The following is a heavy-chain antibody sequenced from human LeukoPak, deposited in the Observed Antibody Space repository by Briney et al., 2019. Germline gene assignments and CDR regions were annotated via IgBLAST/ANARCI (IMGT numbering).Heavy chain of an antibody. J-gene: IGHJ6*02. V-gene: IGHV1-18*01. CDR2: ISAYNGNT. CDR1: GYTFTSYG. D-gene: IGHD3-10*01. CDR3: ARWGGVGTPDHHTYYYGSGRPFYYYYYGMDV. Sequence: GASVKVSCKASGYTFTSYGISWARQAPGQGLEWMGWISAYNGNTNYAQKLQGRVTMTTDTSTSTAYMELRSLRSDDTAVYYCARWGGVGTPDHHTYYYGSGRPFYYYYYGMDVWGQGTTVTVSS.